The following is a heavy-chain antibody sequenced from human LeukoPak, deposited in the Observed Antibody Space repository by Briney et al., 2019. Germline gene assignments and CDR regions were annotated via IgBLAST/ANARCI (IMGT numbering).Heavy chain of an antibody. J-gene: IGHJ4*02. V-gene: IGHV3-15*01. CDR1: GFSFSSYG. Sequence: GGSLRLSCAASGFSFSSYGIHWVRQAPGKGLEWVGRIKAKAHGGTIEYAAPVKGRFTISRDDSKNTLYLQMSSLKTEDTAVYYCTTDGVGVEGATYDNWGQGTLVSVSS. D-gene: IGHD1-26*01. CDR2: IKAKAHGGTI. CDR3: TTDGVGVEGATYDN.